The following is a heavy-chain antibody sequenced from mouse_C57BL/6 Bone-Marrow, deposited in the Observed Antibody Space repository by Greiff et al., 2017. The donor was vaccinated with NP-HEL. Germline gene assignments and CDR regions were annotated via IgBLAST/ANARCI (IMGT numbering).Heavy chain of an antibody. J-gene: IGHJ4*01. D-gene: IGHD3-3*01. V-gene: IGHV1-78*01. CDR3: ARPGTEGYCAMDY. CDR1: GYTFTDYS. Sequence: QVQLKQSDAELVKPGASVKLSCKASGYTFTDYSIHWMKQRPGQGLEWIGYIYPRDGSTKYNEKFKGKATLTADKSSSTAYMQLNSLTSEDSAVYYCARPGTEGYCAMDYWGQGTSVTVSS. CDR2: IYPRDGST.